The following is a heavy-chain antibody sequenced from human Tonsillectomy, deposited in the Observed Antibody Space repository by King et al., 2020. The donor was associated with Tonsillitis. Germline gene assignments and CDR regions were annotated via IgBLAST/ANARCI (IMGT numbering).Heavy chain of an antibody. J-gene: IGHJ6*02. CDR3: ARPKRDYYYGMDV. V-gene: IGHV1-18*04. CDR1: GYSFTSHG. Sequence: QLVQSGAEVKKPGASVKVSCKASGYSFTSHGICWVRQAPGQGLAWMGWISTYNGNTNYAQKLKGRVTMTTDTSTSTAYMELRSLRSDDTAVYYCARPKRDYYYGMDVWGQGTTVTVSS. CDR2: ISTYNGNT.